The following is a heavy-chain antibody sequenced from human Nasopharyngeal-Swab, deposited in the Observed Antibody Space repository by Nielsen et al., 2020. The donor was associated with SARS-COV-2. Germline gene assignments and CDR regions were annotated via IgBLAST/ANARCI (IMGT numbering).Heavy chain of an antibody. CDR3: ALDPRSGGY. J-gene: IGHJ4*02. CDR2: ISYDGSNK. CDR1: GFTFSSYA. V-gene: IGHV3-30*04. D-gene: IGHD6-25*01. Sequence: GEPLKISCAASGFTFSSYAMHWVRQAPGKGLEWVAVISYDGSNKYYADSVKGRFTISRDNSKNTLYLQMNSLRAEDTAVYYCALDPRSGGYWGQGTLVTVSS.